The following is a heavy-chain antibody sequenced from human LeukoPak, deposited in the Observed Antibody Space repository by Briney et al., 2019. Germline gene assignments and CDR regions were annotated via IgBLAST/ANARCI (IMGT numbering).Heavy chain of an antibody. CDR2: IYYSGST. CDR1: GGSISSGGYY. CDR3: ARDQGSHYDSSGPYFDY. D-gene: IGHD3-22*01. Sequence: KPSQTLSLTCAVSGGSISSGGYYWSWIRQHPGKGLEWIGYIYYSGSTYYNPSLKSRVTISVDTSKNQFSLKLSSVTAADTAVYYCARDQGSHYDSSGPYFDYWGQGTLVTVSS. V-gene: IGHV4-31*11. J-gene: IGHJ4*02.